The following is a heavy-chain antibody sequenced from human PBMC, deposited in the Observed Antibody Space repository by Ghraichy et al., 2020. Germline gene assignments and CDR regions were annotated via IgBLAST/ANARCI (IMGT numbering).Heavy chain of an antibody. J-gene: IGHJ5*02. CDR3: ARDPFTYSSGWYHGESNWFHP. V-gene: IGHV1-18*04. Sequence: ASVKVSCKTSGDTFSNYGISWVRQAPGQGLEWMGWISGYNGNTFYAKKFQGRLTLTTDTSTTIAYMELSSLRSDDTAVYYCARDPFTYSSGWYHGESNWFHPWGPGTLVTVSS. CDR2: ISGYNGNT. D-gene: IGHD6-19*01. CDR1: GDTFSNYG.